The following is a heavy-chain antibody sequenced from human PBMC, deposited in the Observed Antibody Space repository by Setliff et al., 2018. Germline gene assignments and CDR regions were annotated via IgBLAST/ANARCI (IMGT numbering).Heavy chain of an antibody. CDR2: IKSKTDGGTT. J-gene: IGHJ5*02. D-gene: IGHD3-10*01. Sequence: GGSLRLSCAVSGVTVSDAWMGWVRQTPGKGLDWVGRIKSKTDGGTTEYAAPVKGRFTISRDDSENTVYLQMDSLITEDTAVYYCVKLVPQAISSDPWGQGTLVTVSS. CDR1: GVTVSDAW. V-gene: IGHV3-15*01. CDR3: VKLVPQAISSDP.